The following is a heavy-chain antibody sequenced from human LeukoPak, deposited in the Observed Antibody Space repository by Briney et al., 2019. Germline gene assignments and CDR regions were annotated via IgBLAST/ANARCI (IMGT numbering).Heavy chain of an antibody. V-gene: IGHV4-59*08. CDR2: VYYSGSA. J-gene: IGHJ5*02. D-gene: IGHD4-17*01. CDR3: ARYGDYAPRGFDP. Sequence: ETLSLTCSVSGGSFEHYFWSWIRQPPGKGLEWIGYVYYSGSADYSPSLKSQLTISADTSKNQFSLKLSSVTAADTVVYYCARYGDYAPRGFDPWGQGTLVTVSS. CDR1: GGSFEHYF.